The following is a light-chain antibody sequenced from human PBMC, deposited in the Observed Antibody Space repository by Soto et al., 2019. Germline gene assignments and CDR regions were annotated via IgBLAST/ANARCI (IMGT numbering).Light chain of an antibody. Sequence: QLTQSPSSLSASVGDRVTITFRASQGIASYLAWYQQKPGQAPNLLIYAASTLQSGVPSRFSGSGSGTDFTLTISSLQPEDFATYYCQQLNSYPLTFGGGTKVDI. J-gene: IGKJ4*01. CDR1: QGIASY. V-gene: IGKV1-9*01. CDR2: AAS. CDR3: QQLNSYPLT.